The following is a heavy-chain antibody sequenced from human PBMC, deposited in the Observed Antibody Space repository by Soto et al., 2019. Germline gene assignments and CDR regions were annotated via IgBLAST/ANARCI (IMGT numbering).Heavy chain of an antibody. V-gene: IGHV4-31*03. CDR1: GASISSGVYY. CDR2: IHYSGST. J-gene: IGHJ4*02. Sequence: SETLSLTCTVSGASISSGVYYWSWIRQHPGKGLEWIGYIHYSGSTYYNPSLKSRVTISLDTSKNQFSLKLNSVTAADTAVYYCAVGQSGGEEGDYFDYWGQGTLVTVPQ. CDR3: AVGQSGGEEGDYFDY. D-gene: IGHD3-3*01.